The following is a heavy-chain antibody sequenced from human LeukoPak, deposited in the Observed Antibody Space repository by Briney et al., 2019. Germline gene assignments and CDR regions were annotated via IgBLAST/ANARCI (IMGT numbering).Heavy chain of an antibody. V-gene: IGHV4-4*02. CDR1: GGSITSDNW. Sequence: PSETLSLTCAVSGGSITSDNWWSWVRQSPGKGLEWIGEIYHSGGTNYNPSLKGRVTISVDKSNNHFSLRLASVTAADTAVYYCARTFGYNGSWYFFDYWGQGTLVTVSS. D-gene: IGHD6-13*01. CDR2: IYHSGGT. J-gene: IGHJ4*01. CDR3: ARTFGYNGSWYFFDY.